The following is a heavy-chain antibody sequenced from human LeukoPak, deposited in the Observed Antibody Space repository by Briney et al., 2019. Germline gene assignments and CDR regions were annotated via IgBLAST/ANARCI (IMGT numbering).Heavy chain of an antibody. Sequence: GGSLRLSCAASGFTFSNYGMQWVRQAPGKGLEWVAFIRYDGSNNYYADSVKGRFTISRDNSKNSLYLQMDRLSAEDTAIYYCARDRGYSGYAHGYWGQGTLVTVSS. CDR2: IRYDGSNN. CDR3: ARDRGYSGYAHGY. D-gene: IGHD5-12*01. J-gene: IGHJ4*02. V-gene: IGHV3-30*02. CDR1: GFTFSNYG.